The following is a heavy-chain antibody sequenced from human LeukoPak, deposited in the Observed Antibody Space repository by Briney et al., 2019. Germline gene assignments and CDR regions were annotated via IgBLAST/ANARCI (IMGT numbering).Heavy chain of an antibody. CDR1: GGSISSYY. J-gene: IGHJ4*02. V-gene: IGHV4-59*04. CDR3: AKIRYLEWLDDY. CDR2: IYHSGST. Sequence: SETLSLTCTVSGGSISSYYWSWIRQPPGKGLEWIGYIYHSGSTYYNPSLKSRVTISVDRSKNQFSLKLSSVTAADTAVYYCAKIRYLEWLDDYWGQGTLVTVSS. D-gene: IGHD3-3*01.